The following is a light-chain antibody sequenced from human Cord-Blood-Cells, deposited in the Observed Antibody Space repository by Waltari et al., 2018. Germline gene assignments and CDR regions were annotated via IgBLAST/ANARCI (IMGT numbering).Light chain of an antibody. CDR3: QQYYSTPLT. Sequence: IVITQSHDSLAVSLGERDTINCKSSQSVLYSSNNKNYLAWYQQKPGQPPKLLIYWASTRESGVPDRFSGSGSGTDFTLTISSLQAEDVAVYYCQQYYSTPLTFGGGTKVEIK. V-gene: IGKV4-1*01. CDR2: WAS. J-gene: IGKJ4*01. CDR1: QSVLYSSNNKNY.